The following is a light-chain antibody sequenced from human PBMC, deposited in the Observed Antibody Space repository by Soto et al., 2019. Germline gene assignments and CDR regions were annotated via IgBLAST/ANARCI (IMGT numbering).Light chain of an antibody. V-gene: IGKV3-11*01. CDR3: QQRSSRPPWT. CDR2: TAS. J-gene: IGKJ1*01. CDR1: QSISNY. Sequence: EIVLTQSPATLSSSPGESATLSCRASQSISNYLAWSQKKPGQAPRIVIYTASSRATAIPARFSGSGTGTDFTHSISSAEPDDFAVYYCQQRSSRPPWTLGKGTKVEIK.